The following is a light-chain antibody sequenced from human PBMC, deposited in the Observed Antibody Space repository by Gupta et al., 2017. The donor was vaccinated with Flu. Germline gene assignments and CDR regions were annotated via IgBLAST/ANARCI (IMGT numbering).Light chain of an antibody. Sequence: YDLTHPLTVSASPRQTAIITLSGDTWESNYVCWYQQKPGQPPVLVIYADDKRPSGITERFSGSNSGNTATMTISGTQAIDEADYYCHTWDSSTVGFGGGTKLTVL. CDR2: ADD. V-gene: IGLV3-1*01. CDR1: TWESNY. CDR3: HTWDSSTVG. J-gene: IGLJ3*02.